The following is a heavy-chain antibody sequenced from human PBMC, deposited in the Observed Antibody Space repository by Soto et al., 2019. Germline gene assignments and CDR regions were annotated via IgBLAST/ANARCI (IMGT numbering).Heavy chain of an antibody. D-gene: IGHD4-17*01. CDR2: VYNSGNT. V-gene: IGHV4-59*01. CDR3: ARDRQHTYGNCFDP. Sequence: QVQLQESGPGLVKPSETLSLTCSVLGGSISTYYWSWIRQPPGKGLEWIGYVYNSGNTKYNPSLKSRVTMWEDTSKNQVSLRLTSVTAADTAVYYCARDRQHTYGNCFDPWGQGTLVTVSS. J-gene: IGHJ5*02. CDR1: GGSISTYY.